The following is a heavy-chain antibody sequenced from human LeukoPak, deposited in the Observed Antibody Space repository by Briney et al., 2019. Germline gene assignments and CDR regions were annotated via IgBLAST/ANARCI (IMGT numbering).Heavy chain of an antibody. CDR3: AKDRCSNGIGCLYYYMDV. J-gene: IGHJ6*03. CDR1: GFTIRTYG. CDR2: IQNDGSNK. V-gene: IGHV3-30*02. Sequence: GGSLSLSCAGSGFTIRTYGMHWVRPAPGQGLEWVAYIQNDGSNKQYADCVKGRFSIYRDNSENILYLQMNSLRAEDTAVYYCAKDRCSNGIGCLYYYMDVWGKGTTVTMSS. D-gene: IGHD2-8*01.